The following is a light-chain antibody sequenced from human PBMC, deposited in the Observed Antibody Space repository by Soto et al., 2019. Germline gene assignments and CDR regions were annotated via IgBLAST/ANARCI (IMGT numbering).Light chain of an antibody. CDR2: EGS. CDR1: SSDVGSYNL. Sequence: QSALAQPAPLSGSPGQSITLSRTGNSSDVGSYNLVSWYQQHPGKAPKLMIYEGSKRPSGVSNRFSGSKSGNTASLTISGLQAEDEADYYCCSYAGSSTYVFGTGTKVT. CDR3: CSYAGSSTYV. V-gene: IGLV2-23*01. J-gene: IGLJ1*01.